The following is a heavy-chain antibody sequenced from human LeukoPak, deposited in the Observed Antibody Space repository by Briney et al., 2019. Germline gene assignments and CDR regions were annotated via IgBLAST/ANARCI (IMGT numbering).Heavy chain of an antibody. D-gene: IGHD2-2*02. J-gene: IGHJ4*02. Sequence: ASVTVSCKASGYTFTSYYMHWVRQAPGQGLEWMGIINPSGGSTSYAQKFQGRVTMTRDMSTSTVYMELSSLRSEDTAVYYCARVGRCSSTSCYNFDYWGQGTLVTVSS. CDR3: ARVGRCSSTSCYNFDY. CDR2: INPSGGST. CDR1: GYTFTSYY. V-gene: IGHV1-46*01.